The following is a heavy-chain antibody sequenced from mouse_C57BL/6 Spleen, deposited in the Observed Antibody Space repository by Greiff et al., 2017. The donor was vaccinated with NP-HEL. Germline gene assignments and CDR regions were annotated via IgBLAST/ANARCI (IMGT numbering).Heavy chain of an antibody. D-gene: IGHD1-1*01. CDR3: ARSPTTVVAPYYYAMDY. CDR2: IDPSDSET. CDR1: GYTFTSYW. Sequence: VQLQQPGAELVRPGSSVKLSCKASGYTFTSYWMHWVKQRPIQGLEWIGNIDPSDSETHYNQKFKDKATLTVDKSSSTAYMQLSSLTSEDSAVYYCARSPTTVVAPYYYAMDYWGQGTSVTVSS. V-gene: IGHV1-52*01. J-gene: IGHJ4*01.